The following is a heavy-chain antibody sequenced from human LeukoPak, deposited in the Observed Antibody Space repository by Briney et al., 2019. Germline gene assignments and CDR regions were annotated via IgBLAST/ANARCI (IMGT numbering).Heavy chain of an antibody. D-gene: IGHD4-23*01. CDR3: ARERATTVVKGGTFDY. Sequence: SETLSLTCTVSGGSISSGDYYWSWIRQPPGKGLEWIGYIYYIGSTYYNPSLKSRVTISVDTSKNQFSLKLSSVTAADTAVYYCARERATTVVKGGTFDYWGQGTLVTVSS. J-gene: IGHJ4*02. CDR2: IYYIGST. CDR1: GGSISSGDYY. V-gene: IGHV4-30-4*01.